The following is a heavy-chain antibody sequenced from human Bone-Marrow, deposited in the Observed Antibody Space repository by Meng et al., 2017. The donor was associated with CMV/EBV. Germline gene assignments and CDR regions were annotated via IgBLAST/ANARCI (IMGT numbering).Heavy chain of an antibody. Sequence: QITLKDSGPTLVKPTQTLTLTCNFSGFSLSTSGVGVGWIRQPPGKALEWLALIYWNDDKRYSPSLKSRLTITKDTSKNQVVLTMTNMDPVDTATYYCAHRRKTVGYFDYWGQGTLVTVSS. D-gene: IGHD4-23*01. CDR2: IYWNDDK. CDR1: GFSLSTSGVG. CDR3: AHRRKTVGYFDY. V-gene: IGHV2-5*01. J-gene: IGHJ4*02.